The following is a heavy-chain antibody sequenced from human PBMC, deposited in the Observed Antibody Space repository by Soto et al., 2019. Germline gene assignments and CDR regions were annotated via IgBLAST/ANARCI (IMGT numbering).Heavy chain of an antibody. Sequence: ASVKVSCKASGYTFTGYYMHCVLQAPGQGLEWMGCINPNSGGTNYAQKFQGRVTMTRDTSISTAYMELSRLRSDDTAVYYCARGTEGLDAFDIWGQGTMVTVSS. D-gene: IGHD1-1*01. CDR2: INPNSGGT. J-gene: IGHJ3*02. CDR3: ARGTEGLDAFDI. V-gene: IGHV1-2*02. CDR1: GYTFTGYY.